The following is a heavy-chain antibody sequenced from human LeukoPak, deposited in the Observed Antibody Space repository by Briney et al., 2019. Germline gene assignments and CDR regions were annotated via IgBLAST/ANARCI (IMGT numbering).Heavy chain of an antibody. CDR3: ARSLYCSGGSCYGSWFDP. CDR2: ISAYNGNT. D-gene: IGHD2-15*01. J-gene: IGHJ5*02. Sequence: PWASVKVSCKASGYTFTSYGISWVRQAPGQGLEWMGWISAYNGNTNYAQKLQGRVTMTTDTSTSTAYMELRSLRSDDTAVYYCARSLYCSGGSCYGSWFDPWGQGTLVTVSS. V-gene: IGHV1-18*01. CDR1: GYTFTSYG.